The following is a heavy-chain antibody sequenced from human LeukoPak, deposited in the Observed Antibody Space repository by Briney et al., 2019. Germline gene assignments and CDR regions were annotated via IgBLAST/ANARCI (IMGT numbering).Heavy chain of an antibody. D-gene: IGHD4-17*01. CDR3: ARVAYGDYDGY. J-gene: IGHJ4*02. V-gene: IGHV3-48*03. CDR1: GFTFSSYE. CDR2: ISSSGSTI. Sequence: GGSLRLSCAASGFTFSSYEMNWVRQAPGKGLEWVSYISSSGSTIYYADSVKGRFTISRDNAKNSLYLQMNSLRAEDTAVYYCARVAYGDYDGYWGQGTLVTVSS.